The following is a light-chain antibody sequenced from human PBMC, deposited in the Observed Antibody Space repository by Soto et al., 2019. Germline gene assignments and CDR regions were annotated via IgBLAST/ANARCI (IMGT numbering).Light chain of an antibody. CDR1: QSVSSN. CDR2: GAS. J-gene: IGKJ4*01. Sequence: EIVMTQSPATLSVSPGERATLSCRASQSVSSNLAWYQQKPVQAPRLLLYGASTRATGIPARFSGSGSWQEFTLNISSLQSEDFAVYYCQQYNNWPLTFGGGTKVEIK. CDR3: QQYNNWPLT. V-gene: IGKV3-15*01.